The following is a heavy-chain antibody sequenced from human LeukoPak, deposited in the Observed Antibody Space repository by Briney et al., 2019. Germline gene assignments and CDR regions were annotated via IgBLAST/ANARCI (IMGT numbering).Heavy chain of an antibody. CDR2: ITSSGGRT. V-gene: IGHV3-23*01. CDR1: GFTFSSYV. Sequence: GGSLRLSRAASGFTFSSYVVSWVRQAPGKGLEWVSSITSSGGRTYYADSVKGRFAISRDNSKNTLYLQLNSLRAEDTAVYYCANHRLVVVSFDYWGQGILVTVSS. D-gene: IGHD3-22*01. J-gene: IGHJ4*02. CDR3: ANHRLVVVSFDY.